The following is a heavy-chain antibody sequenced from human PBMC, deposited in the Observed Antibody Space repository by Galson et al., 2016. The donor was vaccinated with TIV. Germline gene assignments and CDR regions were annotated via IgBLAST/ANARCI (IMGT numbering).Heavy chain of an antibody. J-gene: IGHJ4*02. CDR3: ARGGTATTPPGFDF. CDR1: GASIDSYY. CDR2: MFYTGSH. V-gene: IGHV4-59*01. D-gene: IGHD4-17*01. Sequence: LSLTCTVSGASIDSYYWNWIRQPPGKGLEWIGYMFYTGSHNYNPSLKSRVTISADTSKNQFSLKLTSVTAADTAVYYCARGGTATTPPGFDFWGQGSLVAVSS.